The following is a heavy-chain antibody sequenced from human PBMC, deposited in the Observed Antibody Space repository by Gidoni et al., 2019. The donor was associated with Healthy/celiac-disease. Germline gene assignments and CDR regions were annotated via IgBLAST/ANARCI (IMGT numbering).Heavy chain of an antibody. D-gene: IGHD3-9*01. CDR1: GGSFSGYY. V-gene: IGHV4-34*01. Sequence: QVQLQQWGAGLLKPSETLSLTCAVYGGSFSGYYWSWIRQPPGKGLEWIGEINHSGSTNYNPSLKSRVTILVDTSKNQFSLKLSSVTAADTAVYYCARSIPRYFDGPDYWGQGTLVTVSS. CDR3: ARSIPRYFDGPDY. CDR2: INHSGST. J-gene: IGHJ4*02.